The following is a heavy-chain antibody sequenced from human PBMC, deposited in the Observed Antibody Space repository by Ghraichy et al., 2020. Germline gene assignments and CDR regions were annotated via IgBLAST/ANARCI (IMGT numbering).Heavy chain of an antibody. CDR1: GFTFRNIW. CDR3: ATSPLDFRLPYASDI. CDR2: INRDGGEK. V-gene: IGHV3-7*01. J-gene: IGHJ3*02. D-gene: IGHD2-15*01. Sequence: GGSLRLSCAVSGFTFRNIWMSWVRQAPGKGLEWVANINRDGGEKYYVDPLKGRFTISRDNARNSLYLQMNSLRAEDTAVYYCATSPLDFRLPYASDIWGQGTMVTVSS.